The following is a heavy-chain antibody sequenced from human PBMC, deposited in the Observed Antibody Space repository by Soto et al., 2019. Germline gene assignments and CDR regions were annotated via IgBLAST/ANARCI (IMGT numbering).Heavy chain of an antibody. Sequence: GGSLRLSCAASGFTFSSYGMHWVRQAPGKGLEWVAVISYDGSNKYYADSVKGRFTISRDNSKNTLYLQMNSLRAEDTALYYCAKHGKIGDQLLRYFDYWGQGTLVTVSS. CDR3: AKHGKIGDQLLRYFDY. CDR1: GFTFSSYG. CDR2: ISYDGSNK. V-gene: IGHV3-30*18. D-gene: IGHD2-2*01. J-gene: IGHJ4*02.